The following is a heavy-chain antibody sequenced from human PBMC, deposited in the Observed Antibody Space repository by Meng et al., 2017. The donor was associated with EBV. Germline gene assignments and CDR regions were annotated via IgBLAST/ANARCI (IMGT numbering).Heavy chain of an antibody. J-gene: IGHJ4*02. CDR3: TRLDGSYIYY. V-gene: IGHV3-73*02. CDR2: IRSKANSYAT. D-gene: IGHD1-26*01. Sequence: EVPLVESGGGLAQPGGSLKLSCAASGFTFSGSAMHWVRQASGKGLEWVGRIRSKANSYATAYAASVKGRFTISRDDSKNTAYLQMNSLKTEDTAVYYCTRLDGSYIYYWGQGTLVTVSS. CDR1: GFTFSGSA.